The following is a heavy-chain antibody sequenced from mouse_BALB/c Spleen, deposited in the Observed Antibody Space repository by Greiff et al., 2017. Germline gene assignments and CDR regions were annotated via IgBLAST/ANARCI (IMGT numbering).Heavy chain of an antibody. CDR2: ISSGGSYT. V-gene: IGHV5-6*01. CDR3: ARGDYGYDGRYWYFDV. D-gene: IGHD2-2*01. CDR1: GFTFSSYG. J-gene: IGHJ1*01. Sequence: EVKLMESGGDLVKPGGSLKLSCAASGFTFSSYGMSWVRQTPDKRLEWVATISSGGSYTYYPDSVKGRFTISRDNAKNTLYLQMSSLKSEDTAMYYCARGDYGYDGRYWYFDVWGAGTTVTVSS.